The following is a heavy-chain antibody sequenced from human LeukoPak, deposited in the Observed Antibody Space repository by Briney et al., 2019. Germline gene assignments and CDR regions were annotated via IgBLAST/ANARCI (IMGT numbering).Heavy chain of an antibody. J-gene: IGHJ4*02. CDR1: GGSFSGNF. D-gene: IGHD3-22*01. CDR3: ARHTNYYESSGKIFDY. CDR2: INHSGST. V-gene: IGHV4-34*01. Sequence: PSETLSLTCAVYGGSFSGNFWTRIRQPPGKGLEWIGEINHSGSTNYNPSLKSRVTISVDTSKNQFSLKLSSVTAADTAVYHCARHTNYYESSGKIFDYWGQGTLVTVSS.